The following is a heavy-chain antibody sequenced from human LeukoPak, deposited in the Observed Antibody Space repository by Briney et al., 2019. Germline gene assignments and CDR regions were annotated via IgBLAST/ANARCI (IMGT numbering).Heavy chain of an antibody. CDR3: ARGGGSYFFDY. V-gene: IGHV1-8*01. D-gene: IGHD1-26*01. Sequence: ASVKVSCKASGYTFTSYDINWIRHATGPGLGWMGWMNTNSGNTGYAQKFQGRVTMTRNTSILTAYMELSSLRSEDTAVYYCARGGGSYFFDYWGQGPLGTVSS. CDR2: MNTNSGNT. J-gene: IGHJ4*02. CDR1: GYTFTSYD.